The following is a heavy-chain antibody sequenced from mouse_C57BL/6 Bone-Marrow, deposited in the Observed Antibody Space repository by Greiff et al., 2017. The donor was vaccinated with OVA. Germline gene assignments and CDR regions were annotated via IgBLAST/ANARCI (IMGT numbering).Heavy chain of an antibody. CDR2: IDPETGGT. CDR1: GYTFTDYE. V-gene: IGHV1-15*01. CDR3: ARYYYGSSYFFDY. D-gene: IGHD1-1*01. Sequence: QVQLKESGAELVRPGASVTLSCKASGYTFTDYEMHWVKQTPVHGLEWIGAIDPETGGTAYNQKFKGKAILTADKSSSTAYMQLSSLTSEDSAVYFCARYYYGSSYFFDYWGQGTTLTVSS. J-gene: IGHJ2*01.